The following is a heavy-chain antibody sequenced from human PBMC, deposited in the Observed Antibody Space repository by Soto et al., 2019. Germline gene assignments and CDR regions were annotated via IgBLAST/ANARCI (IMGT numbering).Heavy chain of an antibody. CDR1: GGTFSSYA. D-gene: IGHD3-3*01. CDR2: IIPIFGTA. J-gene: IGHJ4*02. CDR3: AREGGYFRGVIHAFYY. V-gene: IGHV1-69*01. Sequence: QVQLVQSGAEVKKPGSSVKVSCKASGGTFSSYAISWVRQAPGQGLEWMGGIIPIFGTANYAQKFQGRVTITADESTSTAYMELSRLISEDTAVYYCAREGGYFRGVIHAFYYWGQGTLVTVSS.